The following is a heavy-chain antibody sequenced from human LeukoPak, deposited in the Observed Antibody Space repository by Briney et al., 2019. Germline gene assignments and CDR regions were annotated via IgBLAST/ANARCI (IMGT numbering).Heavy chain of an antibody. Sequence: GGSLRLSCAGSGFTFSTYRMNWVRQVPGKGLEWMANINEDGSEKNYVDSVKGRFTISRDNAKNSLYLQVNSLTADDSGVYYCARDRGDGGSLDYWGQGTLVTVSS. D-gene: IGHD1-26*01. V-gene: IGHV3-7*01. J-gene: IGHJ4*02. CDR2: INEDGSEK. CDR1: GFTFSTYR. CDR3: ARDRGDGGSLDY.